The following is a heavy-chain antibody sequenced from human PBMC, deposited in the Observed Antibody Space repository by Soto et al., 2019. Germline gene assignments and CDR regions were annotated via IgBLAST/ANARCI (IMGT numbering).Heavy chain of an antibody. CDR2: ISYDGSNK. D-gene: IGHD3-3*01. CDR3: ARVGDFWSGYSPYYFDY. CDR1: GFTFSSYA. J-gene: IGHJ4*02. Sequence: GGSLRLSCAASGFTFSSYAMHWVRQAPGKGLEWVSVISYDGSNKYYADSVKGRFTISRDNSKNTLYLQMNSLRSDDTAVYYCARVGDFWSGYSPYYFDYWGQGTLVTVSS. V-gene: IGHV3-30-3*01.